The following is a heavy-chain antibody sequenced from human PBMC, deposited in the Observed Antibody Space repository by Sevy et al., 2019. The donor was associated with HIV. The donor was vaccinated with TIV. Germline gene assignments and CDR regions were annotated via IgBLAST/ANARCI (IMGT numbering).Heavy chain of an antibody. Sequence: GGSLRLSCAASGFTFSDYYMSWIRQAPGKGLEWVSYISSSGSTIYYADSVKGRFTISRDNAKNSLYLQMNSLRAEDTAVYYCARDFNYYGSGSYHSGGDYWGQGTLVTVSS. CDR3: ARDFNYYGSGSYHSGGDY. V-gene: IGHV3-11*01. CDR1: GFTFSDYY. J-gene: IGHJ4*02. D-gene: IGHD3-10*01. CDR2: ISSSGSTI.